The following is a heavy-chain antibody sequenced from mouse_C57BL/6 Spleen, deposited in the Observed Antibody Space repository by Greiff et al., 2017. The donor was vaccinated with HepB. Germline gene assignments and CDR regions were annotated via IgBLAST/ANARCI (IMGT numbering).Heavy chain of an antibody. D-gene: IGHD2-4*01. J-gene: IGHJ3*01. Sequence: VQLQQSGPGLVKPSQSLSLTCSVTGYSITSGYYWNWIRQFPGNKLEWMGYISYDGSNNYNPSLKNRISITRDTSKNQFFLKLNSVTTEDTATYYCASEIYYDFAYWGQGTLVTVSA. CDR3: ASEIYYDFAY. CDR1: GYSITSGYY. V-gene: IGHV3-6*01. CDR2: ISYDGSN.